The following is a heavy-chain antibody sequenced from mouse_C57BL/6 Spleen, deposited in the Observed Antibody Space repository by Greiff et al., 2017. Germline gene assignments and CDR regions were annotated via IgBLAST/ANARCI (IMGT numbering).Heavy chain of an antibody. CDR1: GFTFSSYG. Sequence: EVKLMESGGDLVKPGGSLKLSCAASGFTFSSYGMSWVRQTPDKRLEWVATISSGGSYTYYPDSVKGRFTISRDNAKNTLYLQMSSLKSEDTAMYYCARNYYGSKGFAYWGQGTLVTVSA. CDR2: ISSGGSYT. J-gene: IGHJ3*01. V-gene: IGHV5-6*01. D-gene: IGHD1-1*01. CDR3: ARNYYGSKGFAY.